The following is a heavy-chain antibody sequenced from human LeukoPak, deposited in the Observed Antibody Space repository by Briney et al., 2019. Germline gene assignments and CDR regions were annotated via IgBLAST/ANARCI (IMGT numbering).Heavy chain of an antibody. CDR1: GLTFSSHW. V-gene: IGHV3-74*01. J-gene: IGHJ5*02. CDR2: ITNDGSST. CDR3: AKVAIRFDP. Sequence: HPGGSLRLSCAASGLTFSSHWMHWVRQAPGKGLVWVSRITNDGSSTTYADSVKGRFTISRDNSKNTLYLQMNSLRAEDTAVYYCAKVAIRFDPWGQGTLVTVSS.